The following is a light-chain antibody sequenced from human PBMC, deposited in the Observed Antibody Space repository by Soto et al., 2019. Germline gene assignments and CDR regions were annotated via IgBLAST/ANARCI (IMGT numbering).Light chain of an antibody. CDR3: SSYTSRSTYV. CDR1: SSDVGAYNF. V-gene: IGLV2-14*01. J-gene: IGLJ1*01. CDR2: EVS. Sequence: QSVLTQPASVSGSPGQSITISCTGTSSDVGAYNFVSWYQQYPGKAPKLMIYEVSNRPSGVFNRFSGSKSDNTASLTISGLQAEDEADYYCSSYTSRSTYVFGTGTKLTVL.